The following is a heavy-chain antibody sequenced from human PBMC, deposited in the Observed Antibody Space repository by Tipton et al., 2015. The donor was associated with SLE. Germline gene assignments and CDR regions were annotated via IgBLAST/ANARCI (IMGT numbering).Heavy chain of an antibody. Sequence: LRLSCTVSGGSISSYYWSWIRQPPGKGLEWIGYIYYSGSTNYNPSLKSRVTISVDTSKNQSSLKLSSVTAADTAVYYCARDGSGFDYWGQGTLVTVSS. J-gene: IGHJ4*02. D-gene: IGHD3-3*01. CDR3: ARDGSGFDY. CDR1: GGSISSYY. V-gene: IGHV4-59*01. CDR2: IYYSGST.